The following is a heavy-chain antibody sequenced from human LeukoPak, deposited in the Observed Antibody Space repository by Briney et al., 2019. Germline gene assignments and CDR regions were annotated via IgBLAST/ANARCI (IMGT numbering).Heavy chain of an antibody. CDR1: GGSFSGYY. CDR3: ARQGQDGSYSDY. V-gene: IGHV4-34*01. CDR2: INHSGST. Sequence: KPSETLSLTCAVYGGSFSGYYWSWIRQPPGKGLEWIGEINHSGSTNHNPSLKSRVTISVDTSKNQFSLKLSSVTAADTAVYYCARQGQDGSYSDYWGQGTLVTVSS. D-gene: IGHD1-26*01. J-gene: IGHJ4*02.